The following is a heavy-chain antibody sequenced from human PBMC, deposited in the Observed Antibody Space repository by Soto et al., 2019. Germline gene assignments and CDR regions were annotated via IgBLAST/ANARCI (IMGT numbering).Heavy chain of an antibody. CDR3: ARSGYYGSGSYRVDAFDI. CDR2: IYYSGST. D-gene: IGHD3-10*01. V-gene: IGHV4-39*01. Sequence: QLQLQESGPGLVKPSETLSLTCIVSGGSISSSSYYWGWIRQPPGKGLEWIGSIYYSGSTYYNPSLKSRVPIPVDTCKNQFPLKLSSVTAADTAVYYCARSGYYGSGSYRVDAFDIWGQGTMVTVSS. J-gene: IGHJ3*02. CDR1: GGSISSSSYY.